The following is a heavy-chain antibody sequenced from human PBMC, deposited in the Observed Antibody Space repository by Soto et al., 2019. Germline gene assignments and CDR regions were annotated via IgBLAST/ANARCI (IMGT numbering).Heavy chain of an antibody. J-gene: IGHJ3*02. Sequence: ASVNVSCKASGYTFTSYGISWVRQAPGQGLEWMGWISAYNGNTNYAQKLQGRVTMTTDTSTSTAYMELRSLRSDDTAVYYCAREAGFTYYYDSSGYYYAAFDIWGQGTMVTVSS. CDR2: ISAYNGNT. V-gene: IGHV1-18*01. CDR3: AREAGFTYYYDSSGYYYAAFDI. CDR1: GYTFTSYG. D-gene: IGHD3-22*01.